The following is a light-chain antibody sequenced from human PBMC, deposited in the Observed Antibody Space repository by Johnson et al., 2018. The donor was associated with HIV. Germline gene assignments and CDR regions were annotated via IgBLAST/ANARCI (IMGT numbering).Light chain of an antibody. CDR3: GRWDIRLSAYV. CDR1: SSDMGNYA. V-gene: IGLV1-51*02. CDR2: ENN. J-gene: IGLJ1*01. Sequence: QSVLTQPPSVSAAPGQKVTISCSGSSSDMGNYAVSWYQQLPGTAPKLLIYENNKRPSGIPDRFSGSKSGTSATLAITGLHTGDEGDYYCGRWDIRLSAYVVGTGTKVTVL.